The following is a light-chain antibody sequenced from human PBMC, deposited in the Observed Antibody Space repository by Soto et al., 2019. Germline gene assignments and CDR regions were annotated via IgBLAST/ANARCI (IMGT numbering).Light chain of an antibody. Sequence: QAVVTQPASVSGSPGQSITISCTGTSSDIGGYDYVSWYQHHPGKAPKLMIYDVSNRPSGVSNRFSGSKSGNTASLTISGLQAEDEADYYCSSCTSSNTYVVFGGGTKLTVL. CDR1: SSDIGGYDY. J-gene: IGLJ2*01. CDR3: SSCTSSNTYVV. CDR2: DVS. V-gene: IGLV2-14*03.